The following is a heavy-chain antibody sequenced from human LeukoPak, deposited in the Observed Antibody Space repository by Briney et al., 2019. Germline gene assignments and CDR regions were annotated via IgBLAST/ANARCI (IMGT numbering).Heavy chain of an antibody. CDR2: INIGSGSSI. V-gene: IGHV3-48*03. D-gene: IGHD6-25*01. J-gene: IGHJ6*02. CDR3: ARRIGAGYGMDV. Sequence: PGGSLRLSCSDSGFTFSSYAMHWVRQAPGKGLEWVSYINIGSGSSIYYADSVRGRFTISRDNAKNSLYLQMNSLRAEDTAVYYCARRIGAGYGMDVWGQGTTVTVSS. CDR1: GFTFSSYA.